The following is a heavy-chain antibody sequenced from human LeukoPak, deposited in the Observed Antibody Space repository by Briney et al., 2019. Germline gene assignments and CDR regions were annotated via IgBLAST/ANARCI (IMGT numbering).Heavy chain of an antibody. J-gene: IGHJ6*02. V-gene: IGHV6-1*01. CDR3: ARRRHANNGVDV. CDR1: GDSVSTTTSI. Sequence: PSQTLSLTCAISGDSVSTTTSIWNWIRQSPSRGLEWLGRTYYRSKWNYDYADSVKSRITISPDTSENQFSLQLQFVTPEDSAVYYCARRRHANNGVDVWGQGTMVTVSS. CDR2: TYYRSKWNY.